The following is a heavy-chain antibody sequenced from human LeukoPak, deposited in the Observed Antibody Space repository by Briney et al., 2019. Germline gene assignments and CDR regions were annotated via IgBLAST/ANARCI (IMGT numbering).Heavy chain of an antibody. Sequence: SETLSLTCAVYGGSFSGYYWSWIRQPPGKGLEWIGEINHSGSTNYNPSLKSRVTISVDTSKNQFSLKLSSVTAADTAVYYCARGKGNYYDSSGLDCWGQGTLVTVSS. CDR2: INHSGST. D-gene: IGHD3-22*01. J-gene: IGHJ4*02. CDR3: ARGKGNYYDSSGLDC. CDR1: GGSFSGYY. V-gene: IGHV4-34*01.